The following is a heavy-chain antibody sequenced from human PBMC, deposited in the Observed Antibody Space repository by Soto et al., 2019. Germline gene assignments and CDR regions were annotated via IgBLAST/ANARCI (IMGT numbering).Heavy chain of an antibody. D-gene: IGHD5-18*01. J-gene: IGHJ4*02. V-gene: IGHV4-39*01. Sequence: PSETLSLTCTVSGGSISSSSYYWGWIRQPPGKGLEWIGSIYYSGSTYYNPSLKSRVTISVDTSKNQYSLKLSSVTAADTAFYFFARQDTAMVGSLSWYFDYWGQGTLVTVSS. CDR3: ARQDTAMVGSLSWYFDY. CDR1: GGSISSSSYY. CDR2: IYYSGST.